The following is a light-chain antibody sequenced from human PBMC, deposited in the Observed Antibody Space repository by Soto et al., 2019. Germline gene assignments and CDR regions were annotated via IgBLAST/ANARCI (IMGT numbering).Light chain of an antibody. Sequence: EIVLTQSPGTLSLSPGERATLSCRTSQRVSSSYLAWYQQKPGQTPRLLIYGASNRATGVPDRFSGSGSGTKVSLTISRRLPAEVSVDYFRQYDSSPFTFGAGTKLDGK. CDR3: RQYDSSPFT. CDR2: GAS. V-gene: IGKV3-20*01. J-gene: IGKJ3*01. CDR1: QRVSSSY.